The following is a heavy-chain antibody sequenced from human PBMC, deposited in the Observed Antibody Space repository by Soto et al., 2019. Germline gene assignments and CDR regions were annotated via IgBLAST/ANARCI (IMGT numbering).Heavy chain of an antibody. V-gene: IGHV5-51*01. D-gene: IGHD7-27*01. CDR1: GYSFTSYW. J-gene: IGHJ4*01. CDR2: IYPSDSDT. Sequence: GESLNISCKASGYSFTSYWIGWVRQMPGKGLECMGIIYPSDSDTRYSPSFQGQVTISVDKSISTAYLQWSSLKASDTAMYYCVRATGASTNYFDYWGQGALVTVSS. CDR3: VRATGASTNYFDY.